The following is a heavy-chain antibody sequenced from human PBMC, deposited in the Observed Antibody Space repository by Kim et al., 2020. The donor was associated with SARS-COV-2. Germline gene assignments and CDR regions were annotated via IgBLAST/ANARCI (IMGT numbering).Heavy chain of an antibody. J-gene: IGHJ6*02. V-gene: IGHV5-51*01. CDR2: T. Sequence: TRYGPSFQGQVTISADKSISTAYLQWSSLKASDTAMYYCARAPHPVGVLDVWGQGTTVTVSS. CDR3: ARAPHPVGVLDV. D-gene: IGHD2-2*01.